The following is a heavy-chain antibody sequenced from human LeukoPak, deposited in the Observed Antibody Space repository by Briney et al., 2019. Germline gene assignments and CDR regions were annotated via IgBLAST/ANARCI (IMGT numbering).Heavy chain of an antibody. CDR2: IYYNGNT. V-gene: IGHV4-59*01. Sequence: SETLSLTCSASDGSINSYYWNWIRRPPGKGLEWIGYIYYNGNTNYSPSLKSRVTMSVDTSKNLFSLKVSSVTAADTAAYYCARGRSNYYGMDVWGQGTTVTVSS. D-gene: IGHD1-26*01. CDR3: ARGRSNYYGMDV. CDR1: DGSINSYY. J-gene: IGHJ6*02.